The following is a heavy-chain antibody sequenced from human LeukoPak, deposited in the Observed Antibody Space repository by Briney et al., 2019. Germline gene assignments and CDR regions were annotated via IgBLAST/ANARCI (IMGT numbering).Heavy chain of an antibody. CDR2: IYYSGST. V-gene: IGHV4-61*01. D-gene: IGHD3-3*01. J-gene: IGHJ4*02. CDR1: GGSVSSGSYY. CDR3: ARVKIDYDFWSGYPYFDY. Sequence: PETLSLTCAVSGGSVSSGSYYWRWIRQPPGKGLEWIGYIYYSGSTNYNPSLKSRVTISVDTSKNQFSLKLSSVTAADTAVYYCARVKIDYDFWSGYPYFDYWGQGTLVTVSS.